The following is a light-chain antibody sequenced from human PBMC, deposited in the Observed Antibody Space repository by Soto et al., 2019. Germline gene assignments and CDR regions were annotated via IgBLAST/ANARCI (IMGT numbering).Light chain of an antibody. J-gene: IGKJ2*01. V-gene: IGKV1-39*01. CDR2: AAS. CDR3: QQSYRTPRYT. CDR1: QGIGTS. Sequence: DIQMTQSPSSLSASVGDRVTFTCRASQGIGTSLNWYQHKPGEAPKLLIYAASNLQIGVTSRFSGSGSGTDFTLTISSLQPEDFATYFCQQSYRTPRYTFGQGTKLEIK.